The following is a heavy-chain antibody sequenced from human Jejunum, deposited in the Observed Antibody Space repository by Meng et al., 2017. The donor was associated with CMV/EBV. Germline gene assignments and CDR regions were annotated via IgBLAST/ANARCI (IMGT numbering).Heavy chain of an antibody. V-gene: IGHV6-1*01. Sequence: QLQQSGPGLVKPSXXLSPTCAISGDSVSSNTVAWNWIRLSPSRGLEWLGRTYYTSKWYRAYTVSFRLRISITPDTSKNQFSLQLTSVTPDDTPFYYCALFPALRLSSWGQGTLATVSS. CDR1: GDSVSSNTVA. CDR2: TYYTSKWYR. J-gene: IGHJ5*02. CDR3: ALFPALRLSS.